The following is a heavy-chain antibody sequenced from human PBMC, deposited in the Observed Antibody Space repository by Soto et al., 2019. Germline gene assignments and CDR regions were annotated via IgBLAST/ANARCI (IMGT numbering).Heavy chain of an antibody. Sequence: QVQLVQSGAEVKKPGASVKVSCKASGYTFTTYEINWVRQVPGQGLEWMGWMSPSSGNTGYVDQFRGRVTMTSNTSMTTAYMELSSLRSEDTAVYYWARVGGQLFGDHGMDGWGQGNTVTVSS. CDR3: ARVGGQLFGDHGMDG. V-gene: IGHV1-8*01. CDR1: GYTFTTYE. D-gene: IGHD3-10*01. CDR2: MSPSSGNT. J-gene: IGHJ6*02.